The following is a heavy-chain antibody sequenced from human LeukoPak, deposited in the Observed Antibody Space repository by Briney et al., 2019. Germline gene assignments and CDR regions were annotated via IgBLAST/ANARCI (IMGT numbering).Heavy chain of an antibody. Sequence: SETLSLTCTVSGGSISSYYWSWIRQPPGKGLEWIGYIYYSGSTNYNPSLKSRVTISVDTSKNQFSLKLSSVAAADTAVYYCAASTIFGVVIPDYWGQGTLVTVSS. CDR1: GGSISSYY. CDR3: AASTIFGVVIPDY. V-gene: IGHV4-59*01. CDR2: IYYSGST. D-gene: IGHD3-3*01. J-gene: IGHJ4*02.